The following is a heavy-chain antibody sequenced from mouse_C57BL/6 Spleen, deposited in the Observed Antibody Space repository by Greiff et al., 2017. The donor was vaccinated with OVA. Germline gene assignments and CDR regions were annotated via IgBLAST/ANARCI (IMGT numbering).Heavy chain of an antibody. CDR3: AYYSNYHYYAMVY. J-gene: IGHJ4*01. CDR2: IYPGSGST. V-gene: IGHV1-55*01. CDR1: GYTFTSYW. Sequence: VQLQQPGAELVKPGASVKMSCKASGYTFTSYWITWVKQRPGQGLEWIGDIYPGSGSTNYDEKFKSKATLTVDTSSSTAYMQLSSLTSEDSAVYYCAYYSNYHYYAMVYWGQRTSVTVSS. D-gene: IGHD2-5*01.